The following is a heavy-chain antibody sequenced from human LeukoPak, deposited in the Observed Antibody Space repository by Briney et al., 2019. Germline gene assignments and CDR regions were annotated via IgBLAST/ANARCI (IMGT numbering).Heavy chain of an antibody. Sequence: GGSLRLSCAASGFTFSDYYMSWIRQARGKGLEWVSYISSSSSYTNYADSVKGRFTISRDNAKNSLYLQMNSLRAEDTAVYYCARDNDCSGGSCGGWFDPWGQGTLVTVSS. CDR3: ARDNDCSGGSCGGWFDP. V-gene: IGHV3-11*05. CDR2: ISSSSSYT. D-gene: IGHD2-15*01. J-gene: IGHJ5*02. CDR1: GFTFSDYY.